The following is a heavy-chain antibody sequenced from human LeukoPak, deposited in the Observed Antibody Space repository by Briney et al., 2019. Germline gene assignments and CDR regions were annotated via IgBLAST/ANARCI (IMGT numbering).Heavy chain of an antibody. Sequence: GGSLRLSCAASGFTFSSYGMHWVRQAPGKGLEWVAVIWSDGSNKYYADSVKGRFTISRDNSKNTLYLQMNSLRAEDTAVYYCARDEGSDWAPQHWGQGTLVTVSS. CDR2: IWSDGSNK. CDR1: GFTFSSYG. CDR3: ARDEGSDWAPQH. D-gene: IGHD3-9*01. V-gene: IGHV3-33*01. J-gene: IGHJ1*01.